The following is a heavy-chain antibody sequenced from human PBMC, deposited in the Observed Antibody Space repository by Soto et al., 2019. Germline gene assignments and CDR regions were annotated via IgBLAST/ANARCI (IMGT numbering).Heavy chain of an antibody. CDR1: GYTFTSYY. D-gene: IGHD1-7*01. J-gene: IGHJ6*02. CDR3: ASQLELYYYYYYGMDV. Sequence: ASVKVSCKASGYTFTSYYMHWVRQAPGQGLEWMGIINPSGGSTSYAQKFQGRVTMTRDTSTSTVYMELSSLRSEDTAVYYCASQLELYYYYYYGMDVWGQGTTVTVSS. V-gene: IGHV1-46*03. CDR2: INPSGGST.